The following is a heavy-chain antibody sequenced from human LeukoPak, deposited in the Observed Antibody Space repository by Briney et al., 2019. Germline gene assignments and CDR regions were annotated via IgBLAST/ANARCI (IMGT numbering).Heavy chain of an antibody. Sequence: SETLSLICTVSGGSISSYYWSWLRQPAGKGLEWIGRIYTSGSTNYNPSLKSRVTMSVDTSKNQFSLKLGSVTAADTAVYYCAVAAPTEQFVTSLIDYWGQGTLVTVSS. J-gene: IGHJ4*02. CDR2: IYTSGST. D-gene: IGHD6-19*01. CDR3: AVAAPTEQFVTSLIDY. V-gene: IGHV4-4*07. CDR1: GGSISSYY.